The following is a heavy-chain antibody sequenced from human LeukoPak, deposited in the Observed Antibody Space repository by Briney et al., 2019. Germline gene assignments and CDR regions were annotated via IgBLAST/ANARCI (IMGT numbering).Heavy chain of an antibody. CDR3: ASLEGGSDVRNFDY. D-gene: IGHD1-26*01. CDR2: ISGSGGST. Sequence: GGSLRLSCAASGFTFSSYAMSWVRQAPGKGLEWVSAISGSGGSTYYADSVKGRFTISRDNSKNTLYLQMNSLRAEDTAVYYCASLEGGSDVRNFDYWGQGTLVTVSS. J-gene: IGHJ4*02. CDR1: GFTFSSYA. V-gene: IGHV3-23*01.